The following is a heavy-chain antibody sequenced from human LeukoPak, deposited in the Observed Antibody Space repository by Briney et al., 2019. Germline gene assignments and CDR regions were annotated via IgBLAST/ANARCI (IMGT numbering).Heavy chain of an antibody. CDR3: ARVRIQLWFPRYFDY. CDR1: GGSISSGGYS. D-gene: IGHD5-18*01. CDR2: IYHSGST. V-gene: IGHV4-30-2*01. Sequence: PSETLSLTCAVSGGSISSGGYSWSWIRQPPGKGLEWTGYIYHSGSTYYNPSLKSRVTISVDRSKNQFSLKLSSVTAADTAVYYCARVRIQLWFPRYFDYWGQGTLVTVSS. J-gene: IGHJ4*02.